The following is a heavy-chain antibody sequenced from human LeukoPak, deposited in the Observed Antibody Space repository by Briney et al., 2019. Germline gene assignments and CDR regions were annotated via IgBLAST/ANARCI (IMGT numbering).Heavy chain of an antibody. D-gene: IGHD5-18*01. V-gene: IGHV3-21*01. CDR3: ARVDTAMATFDY. CDR1: GFTFSSCS. CDR2: ISSSSSYI. J-gene: IGHJ4*02. Sequence: GGSLRLSCAASGFTFSSCSMNWVRQAPGKGLEWVSSISSSSSYIYYADSVKGRFTISRDNAKNPLYLQMNSLRAEDTAVYYCARVDTAMATFDYWGQGTLVTVSS.